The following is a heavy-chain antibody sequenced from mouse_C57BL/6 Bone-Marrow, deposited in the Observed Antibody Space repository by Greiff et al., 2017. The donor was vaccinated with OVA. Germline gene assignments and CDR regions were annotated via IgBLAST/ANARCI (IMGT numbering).Heavy chain of an antibody. CDR3: ARWVGQWCAY. CDR1: GFTFSSYG. V-gene: IGHV5-6*01. D-gene: IGHD3-3*01. CDR2: ISSGGSYT. Sequence: EVMLVESGGDLVKPGGSLKLSCAASGFTFSSYGMSWVRQTPDKRLEWVATISSGGSYTYYPDSVKGRFTISRDNAKNTLYLQMSSLKSEDTAVDYGARWVGQWCAYWGQGTLVTVSA. J-gene: IGHJ3*01.